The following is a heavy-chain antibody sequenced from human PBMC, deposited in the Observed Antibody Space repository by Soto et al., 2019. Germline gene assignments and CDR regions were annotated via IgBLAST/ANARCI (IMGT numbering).Heavy chain of an antibody. CDR2: IYYTGST. D-gene: IGHD4-17*01. J-gene: IGHJ6*02. CDR3: ARIHFGDEPSYYYYGMDV. CDR1: GGSFSSGDYY. V-gene: IGHV4-30-4*01. Sequence: QVQLQESGPGVVKPSQTLSLTCTVSGGSFSSGDYYWSWVRQPPGKGLEWIGYIYYTGSTFNNPCLKSRVSISIDTSKTQFCLKLSSVTAADPAVYYCARIHFGDEPSYYYYGMDVSGQGTTGSVSS.